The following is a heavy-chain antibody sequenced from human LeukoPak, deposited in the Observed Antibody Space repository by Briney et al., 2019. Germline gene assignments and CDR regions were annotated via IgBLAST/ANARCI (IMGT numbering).Heavy chain of an antibody. CDR2: VFTNGYT. V-gene: IGHV4-61*02. J-gene: IGHJ4*02. CDR3: ARGQGGSSFHYYFDS. Sequence: PSETLSLTCTVSGGSISSGSYYWSWIRQPVGKGLEWIGRVFTNGYTNYNPSFQSRVTISVDTSKNLFSLKLSSVTAADTAVYYCARGQGGSSFHYYFDSWGQGTLVTVSS. CDR1: GGSISSGSYY. D-gene: IGHD6-6*01.